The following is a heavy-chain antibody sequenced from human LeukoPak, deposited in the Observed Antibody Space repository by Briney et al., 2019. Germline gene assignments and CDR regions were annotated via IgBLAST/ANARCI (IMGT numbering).Heavy chain of an antibody. CDR2: TGSGGST. CDR3: AKDLLRSSPAGIQGD. Sequence: PGGSLRLSCAASGFTFSYYAMNWVRQAPGKGLEWVSGTGSGGSTYYADSVKGRFTISRDNSRNTLYLQMNSLIAGDTAVYFCAKDLLRSSPAGIQGDWGQGTLVTVSS. V-gene: IGHV3-23*01. D-gene: IGHD6-19*01. J-gene: IGHJ4*02. CDR1: GFTFSYYA.